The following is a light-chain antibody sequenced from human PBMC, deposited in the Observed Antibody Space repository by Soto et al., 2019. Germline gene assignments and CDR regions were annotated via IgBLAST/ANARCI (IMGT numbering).Light chain of an antibody. J-gene: IGLJ1*01. V-gene: IGLV2-8*01. CDR2: DVS. CDR3: SSYAGSNYPYV. Sequence: VLTQPPSASGSPGQSFTIACTGTSSDVGYYNYVSWYQQPPGEAPKLLIYDVSKRPSGVPDRFSGSKSGNTASLTVSGLQAEDEGDYYCSSYAGSNYPYVFGTGTKVTVL. CDR1: SSDVGYYNY.